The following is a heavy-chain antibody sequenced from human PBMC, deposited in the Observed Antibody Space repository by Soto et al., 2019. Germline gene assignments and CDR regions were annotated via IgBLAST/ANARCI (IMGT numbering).Heavy chain of an antibody. CDR3: ARDLGATSRSYYYYGRDV. D-gene: IGHD1-26*01. V-gene: IGHV1-69*13. J-gene: IGHJ6*02. CDR1: GGTVSIYV. CDR2: IIPIFGTA. Sequence: SVKVARTASGGTVSIYVITGVRQAPGQGLEWMGGIIPIFGTANYAQKFQGRVTITADESTSTAYMELSSLRSEDTAVYYCARDLGATSRSYYYYGRDVWGQGSTVTVSS.